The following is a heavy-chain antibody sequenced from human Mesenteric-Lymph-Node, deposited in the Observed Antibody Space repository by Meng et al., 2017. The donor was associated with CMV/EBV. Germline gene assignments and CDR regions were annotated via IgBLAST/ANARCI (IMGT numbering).Heavy chain of an antibody. J-gene: IGHJ4*02. CDR1: GYTFSDYY. V-gene: IGHV1-2*06. D-gene: IGHD3-9*01. Sequence: QVQLVQSGTEVKKPGASVRVSCKASGYTFSDYYINWVRQAPGQGLEWMGRINPKTGGRSYAQNFQGRVTMTRDTSINTAYMEVNRLNSDDTAMYYCARDRDTDWYSPLDYWGPGTLVTVSS. CDR2: INPKTGGR. CDR3: ARDRDTDWYSPLDY.